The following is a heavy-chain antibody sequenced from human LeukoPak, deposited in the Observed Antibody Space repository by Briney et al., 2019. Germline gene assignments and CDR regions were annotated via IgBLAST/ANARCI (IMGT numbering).Heavy chain of an antibody. CDR1: GFTFSSYG. D-gene: IGHD4-11*01. Sequence: GRSLRLSCAASGFTFSSYGMHWVRQAPGKGLEWVAVICYDGSNKYYADSVKGRFTISRDNSKNTLYLQMNSLRAEDTAVYYCARESNSVFDYWGQGTLVTVSS. CDR3: ARESNSVFDY. V-gene: IGHV3-33*01. J-gene: IGHJ4*02. CDR2: ICYDGSNK.